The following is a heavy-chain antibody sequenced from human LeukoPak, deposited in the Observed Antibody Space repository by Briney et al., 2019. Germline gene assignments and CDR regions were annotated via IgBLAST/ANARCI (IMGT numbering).Heavy chain of an antibody. CDR2: ISFDGINK. V-gene: IGHV3-30*18. CDR1: GFTFSSYG. Sequence: GGSLRLSCAVSGFTFSSYGMHWVRQAPGKGLEWVAVISFDGINKFYTDSVKGRFTISRDNSKNTLYLQMNSLRAEDTAVYYCAKVGYCSSTSCYDVDYWGQGTLVTVSS. J-gene: IGHJ4*02. D-gene: IGHD2-2*03. CDR3: AKVGYCSSTSCYDVDY.